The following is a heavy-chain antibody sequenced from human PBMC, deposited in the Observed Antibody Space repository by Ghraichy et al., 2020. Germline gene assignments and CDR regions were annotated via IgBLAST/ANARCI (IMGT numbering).Heavy chain of an antibody. CDR3: ARVNSFRYFDWSPAAYFDY. J-gene: IGHJ4*02. CDR2: INHSGST. D-gene: IGHD3-9*01. V-gene: IGHV4-34*01. CDR1: GGSFSGYY. Sequence: SETLSLTCAVYGGSFSGYYWSWIRQPPGKGLEWIGEINHSGSTNYNPSLKSRVTISVDTSKNQFSLKLSSVTAADTAVYYCARVNSFRYFDWSPAAYFDYWGQGTLVTVSS.